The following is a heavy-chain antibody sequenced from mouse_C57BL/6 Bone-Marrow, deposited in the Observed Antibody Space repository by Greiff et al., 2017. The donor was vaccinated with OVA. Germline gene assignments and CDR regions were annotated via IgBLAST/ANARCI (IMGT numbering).Heavy chain of an antibody. V-gene: IGHV5-9-1*02. Sequence: EVKLMESGEGLVKPGGSLKLSCAASGFTFSSYAMSWVRQTPEKRLEWVAYISSGGDYIYYADTVKGRFTISRDNARNTLYLQMSSLKSEDTAMYYCTRAYDYVYYAMDYWGQGTSVTVSS. CDR3: TRAYDYVYYAMDY. CDR2: ISSGGDYI. CDR1: GFTFSSYA. D-gene: IGHD2-4*01. J-gene: IGHJ4*01.